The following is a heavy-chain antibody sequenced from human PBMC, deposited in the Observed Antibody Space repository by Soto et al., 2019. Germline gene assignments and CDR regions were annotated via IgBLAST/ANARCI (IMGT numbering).Heavy chain of an antibody. CDR2: IYYSGST. Sequence: SETLSLTCTVSGGSITSGYYWGWIRQPPGKGLEWIGSIYYSGSTYYNPSLKSRVTMSVDTSKNQFSLKLSSVTAADTAVYYCARHGQLYNSGWYLNWFDLWGQGTLVTVSS. CDR1: GGSITSGYY. CDR3: ARHGQLYNSGWYLNWFDL. V-gene: IGHV4-39*01. D-gene: IGHD6-19*01. J-gene: IGHJ5*02.